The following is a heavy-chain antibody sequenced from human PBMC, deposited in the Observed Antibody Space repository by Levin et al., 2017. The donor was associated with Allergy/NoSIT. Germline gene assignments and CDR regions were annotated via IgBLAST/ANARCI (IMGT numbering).Heavy chain of an antibody. CDR2: IWYDGSNK. CDR3: ARGVDNVRMDY. J-gene: IGHJ4*02. CDR1: GFLFRSHG. V-gene: IGHV3-33*01. Sequence: PGGSLLLSCAASGFLFRSHGMHWVRQAPGKGLEWLAVIWYDGSNKYHADSVKGRFTISRDNSKNMLYLQMNSLRAEDTAVYYCARGVDNVRMDYWGQGTLVTVSS. D-gene: IGHD1-1*01.